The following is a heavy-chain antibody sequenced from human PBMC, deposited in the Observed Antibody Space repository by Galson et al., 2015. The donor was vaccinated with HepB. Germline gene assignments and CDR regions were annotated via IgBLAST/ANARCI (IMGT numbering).Heavy chain of an antibody. D-gene: IGHD1-1*01. J-gene: IGHJ4*02. V-gene: IGHV3-21*06. Sequence: SLRLSCAASGFAFSTYSMNWVRQVPGKGLEWVSSISSDGRDIFYAASLKGRFTISRDDAKSSLYLHMNSLRVEDTAVYFCARNWSDFDFWGQGTQATVSS. CDR3: ARNWSDFDF. CDR2: ISSDGRDI. CDR1: GFAFSTYS.